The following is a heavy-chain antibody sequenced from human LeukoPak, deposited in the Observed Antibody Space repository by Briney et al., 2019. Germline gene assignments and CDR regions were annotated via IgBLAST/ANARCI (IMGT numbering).Heavy chain of an antibody. CDR2: IYPGDSDT. D-gene: IGHD3-22*01. V-gene: IGHV5-51*01. J-gene: IGHJ4*02. CDR3: ARQAEYYYDSSGYYSYFDY. Sequence: LGESLKISCKGSGYSFTSYWIGWMRQMPGKGLEWMGIIYPGDSDTRYSPSFQGQVTISADKSISTAYLQWSSLKASDTAMYYCARQAEYYYDSSGYYSYFDYWGQGTLVTVSS. CDR1: GYSFTSYW.